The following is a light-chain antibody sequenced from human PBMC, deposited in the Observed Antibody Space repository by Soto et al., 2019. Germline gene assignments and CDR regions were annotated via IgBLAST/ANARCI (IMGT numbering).Light chain of an antibody. CDR2: AAS. CDR3: QQAYSTPWT. V-gene: IGKV1-5*01. J-gene: IGKJ1*01. Sequence: DIQLTQSPSTLSASVGDRVTITCRASQSINGWLAWYQQKPGKAPKLLIYAASNLQSGVPSRFSASGSGTEFTLTLNSLQPEDFATYYCQQAYSTPWTFGQGTKVDIK. CDR1: QSINGW.